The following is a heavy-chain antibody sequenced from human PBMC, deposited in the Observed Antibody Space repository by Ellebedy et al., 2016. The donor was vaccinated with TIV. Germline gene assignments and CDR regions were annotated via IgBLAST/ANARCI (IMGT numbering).Heavy chain of an antibody. CDR1: GFTFSSYA. D-gene: IGHD6-19*01. CDR3: AREAIAVAGPNYYYYYGMDV. J-gene: IGHJ6*02. CDR2: ISYDGSNK. V-gene: IGHV3-30-3*01. Sequence: GESLKISXAASGFTFSSYAMHWVRQAPGKGLEWVAVISYDGSNKYYADSVKGRFTISRDNSKNTLYLQMNSLRAEDTAVYYCAREAIAVAGPNYYYYYGMDVWGQGTTVTVSS.